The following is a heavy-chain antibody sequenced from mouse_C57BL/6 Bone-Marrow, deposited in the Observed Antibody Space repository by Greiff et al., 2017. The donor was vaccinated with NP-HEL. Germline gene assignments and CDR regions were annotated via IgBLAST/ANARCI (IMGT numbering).Heavy chain of an antibody. J-gene: IGHJ4*01. Sequence: QVQLQQSGPGLVQPSQSLSITCTVSGFSLTSYGVHWVRQSPGKGLEWLGVIWSGGSTDYNAAFISRLSISKDNSKSQVFFKMNSLQADDTAIYYCARNEIYYDYDLRFFYAMDYWGQGTSVTVSS. CDR3: ARNEIYYDYDLRFFYAMDY. V-gene: IGHV2-2*01. CDR2: IWSGGST. D-gene: IGHD2-4*01. CDR1: GFSLTSYG.